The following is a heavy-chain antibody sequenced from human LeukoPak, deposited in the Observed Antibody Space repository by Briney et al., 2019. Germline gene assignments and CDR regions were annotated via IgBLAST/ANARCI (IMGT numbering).Heavy chain of an antibody. J-gene: IGHJ4*02. CDR1: GFIFTSYW. V-gene: IGHV3-7*01. Sequence: GGSLRLSCAASGFIFTSYWMSWVRQALGKGLEWVANIKDDGGEKYYADSVKGRFTISRDNAKNSLYLQMNSLRAEDTAVYYCGRDPYYDALDFWGQGTLVTVSS. CDR2: IKDDGGEK. D-gene: IGHD3-16*01. CDR3: GRDPYYDALDF.